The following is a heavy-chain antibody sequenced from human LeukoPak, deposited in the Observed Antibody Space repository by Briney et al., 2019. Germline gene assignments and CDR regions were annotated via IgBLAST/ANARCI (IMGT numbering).Heavy chain of an antibody. Sequence: GSLRLSCAASGFTFSSYAMSWVRQASGKGLEWVSAISGSGGSTYYADSVKGRFTISRDNSKNTLYLQMNSLRAEDTAVYYCVKEGTYDFWSGPLYWGQGTLVTVSS. J-gene: IGHJ4*02. CDR1: GFTFSSYA. CDR2: ISGSGGST. V-gene: IGHV3-23*01. D-gene: IGHD3-3*01. CDR3: VKEGTYDFWSGPLY.